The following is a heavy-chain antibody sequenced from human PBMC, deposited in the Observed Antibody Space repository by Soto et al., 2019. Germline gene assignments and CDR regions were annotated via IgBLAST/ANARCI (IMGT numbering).Heavy chain of an antibody. J-gene: IGHJ4*02. Sequence: GGSLRLCCAASGFTFYRYYITWGRQAPGEGLEWISYISSASEYTDYADSVKGRFTISRDNARNSLFLEMTSLRVEDTAVYYCVRANWNVDYWARGTRGPVS. CDR3: VRANWNVDY. D-gene: IGHD1-1*01. CDR2: ISSASEYT. CDR1: GFTFYRYY. V-gene: IGHV3-11*06.